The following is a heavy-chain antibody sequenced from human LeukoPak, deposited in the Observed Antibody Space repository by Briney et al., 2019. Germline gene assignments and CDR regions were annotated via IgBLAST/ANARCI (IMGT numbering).Heavy chain of an antibody. D-gene: IGHD2-2*01. V-gene: IGHV1-69*13. CDR1: GYTFTSYA. CDR3: ARDSHCSSTSCYSKSYNWFDP. Sequence: GASVKVSCKASGYTFTSYAISWVRQAPGQGLEWMGGIIPIFGTANYAQKFQGRVTITADESTSTAYMELSSLRSGDTAVYYCARDSHCSSTSCYSKSYNWFDPWGQGTLVTVSS. CDR2: IIPIFGTA. J-gene: IGHJ5*02.